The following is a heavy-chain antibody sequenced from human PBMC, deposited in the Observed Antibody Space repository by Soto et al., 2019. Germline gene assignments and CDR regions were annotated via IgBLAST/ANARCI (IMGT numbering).Heavy chain of an antibody. CDR3: AREDSFDPFHH. J-gene: IGHJ1*01. V-gene: IGHV3-74*01. Sequence: EVQLVESGGGLVQPGESLRLSCVASGFTFSRYWMNWVRQAPGKGLVWVSRISSDGSNTTYADSVKGRFTISRDHAKNTMYLLMNSLRVEDTAGYHCAREDSFDPFHHLGQGTLVTGSS. D-gene: IGHD2-21*01. CDR2: ISSDGSNT. CDR1: GFTFSRYW.